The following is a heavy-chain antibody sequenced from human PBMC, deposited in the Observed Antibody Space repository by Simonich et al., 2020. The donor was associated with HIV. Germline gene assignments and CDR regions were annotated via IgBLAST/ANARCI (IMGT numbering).Heavy chain of an antibody. J-gene: IGHJ4*02. CDR1: GFTFSSYA. CDR3: ASGGSISSVWADDY. D-gene: IGHD3-16*01. CDR2: ISYDGSNK. Sequence: QVQLVESGGGVVQPGRSLRLSCAASGFTFSSYAMHWVRQAPGKGLEWVAVISYDGSNKYYADSGKGRFTISRDHSKNTLDLQMNSLRAEDTAVYYCASGGSISSVWADDYWGQGTLVTVSS. V-gene: IGHV3-30*07.